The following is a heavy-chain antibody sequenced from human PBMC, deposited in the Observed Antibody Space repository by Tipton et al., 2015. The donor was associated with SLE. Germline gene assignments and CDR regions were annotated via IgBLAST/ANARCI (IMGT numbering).Heavy chain of an antibody. CDR3: ATTGEQMATIYDTFDI. CDR2: IYYSGIT. D-gene: IGHD5-24*01. J-gene: IGHJ3*02. V-gene: IGHV4-39*07. Sequence: TLSLTCTVSGGSINTSYWAWIRQPPGKGLEWIGTIYYSGITYYNPSLKSRVTISIDTSKNQFSLRLTSVTAADTAVYYCATTGEQMATIYDTFDIWGQGTMVNVSS. CDR1: GGSINTSY.